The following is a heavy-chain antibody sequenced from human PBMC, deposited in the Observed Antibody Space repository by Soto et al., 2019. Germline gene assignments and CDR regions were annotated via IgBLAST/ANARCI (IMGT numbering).Heavy chain of an antibody. CDR1: GYSFTSYW. D-gene: IGHD3-10*01. J-gene: IGHJ6*02. Sequence: GESLQISCKGSGYSFTSYWIGWVRQMPGKGLEWMGIIYPGDSDTRYSPSFQGQVTISADKSISTAYLQWSSLKASDTAMYYCAGGGVRGVITRTRDYYGMDVWGQGTTVTVS. CDR3: AGGGVRGVITRTRDYYGMDV. V-gene: IGHV5-51*01. CDR2: IYPGDSDT.